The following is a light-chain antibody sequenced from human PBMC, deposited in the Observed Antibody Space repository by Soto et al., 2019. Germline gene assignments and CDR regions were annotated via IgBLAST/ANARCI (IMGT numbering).Light chain of an antibody. Sequence: DIQMTQSPSTLSASVGDRVTITCRASQSISSWLAWYQQKPGKAPKLLIYKASTLKSGVPSRFRGSGSGTEITPPISSLQHDDFANYYCQHYNTYSEAFGKGTKAAIK. CDR3: QHYNTYSEA. CDR2: KAS. CDR1: QSISSW. J-gene: IGKJ1*01. V-gene: IGKV1-5*03.